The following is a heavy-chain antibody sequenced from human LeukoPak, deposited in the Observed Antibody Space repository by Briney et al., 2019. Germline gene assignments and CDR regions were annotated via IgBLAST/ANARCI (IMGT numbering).Heavy chain of an antibody. J-gene: IGHJ4*02. CDR2: ISAYNGNT. CDR1: GYTFTSYG. CDR3: ARGGDCSGGSCYRVIFDY. Sequence: ASVKVSCKASGYTFTSYGISWVRQAPGQGLEWTGWISAYNGNTNYAQKLQGRVTMTTDTSTSTAYMELRSLRSDDTAVYYCARGGDCSGGSCYRVIFDYWGQGTLVTVSS. V-gene: IGHV1-18*01. D-gene: IGHD2-15*01.